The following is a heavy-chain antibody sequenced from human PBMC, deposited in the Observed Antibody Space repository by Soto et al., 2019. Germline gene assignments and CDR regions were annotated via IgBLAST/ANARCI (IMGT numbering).Heavy chain of an antibody. CDR3: ARVSYSSSWYY. CDR1: GGSITYVNW. V-gene: IGHV4-4*02. CDR2: IYPSGST. J-gene: IGHJ4*02. D-gene: IGHD6-13*01. Sequence: LSLTSDVYGGSITYVNWWIWVRQPPAKGLEWIGEIYPSGSTNYNPSLKRRVTLSLDKSKNHFSLKLTSVTAADTAVYYCARVSYSSSWYYWGQGTLVTVSS.